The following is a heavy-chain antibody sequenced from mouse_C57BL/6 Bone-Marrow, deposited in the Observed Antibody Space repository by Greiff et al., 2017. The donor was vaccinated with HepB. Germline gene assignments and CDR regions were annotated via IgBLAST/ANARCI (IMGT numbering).Heavy chain of an antibody. V-gene: IGHV1-80*01. Sequence: LVESGAELVKPGASVKISCKASGYAFSSYWMNWVKQRPGKGLEWIGQIYPGDGDTNYNGKFKGKATLTADKSSSTAYMQLSSLTSEDSAVYFCARDYGRGYYFDYWGQGTTLTVSS. CDR2: IYPGDGDT. J-gene: IGHJ2*01. CDR3: ARDYGRGYYFDY. CDR1: GYAFSSYW. D-gene: IGHD1-1*01.